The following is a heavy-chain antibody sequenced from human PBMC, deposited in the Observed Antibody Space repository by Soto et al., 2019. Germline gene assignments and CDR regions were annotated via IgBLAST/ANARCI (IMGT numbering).Heavy chain of an antibody. Sequence: QVQLVQSGAEVKKPGSSVKVSCKASGGTFSSYAISWVRQAPGQGLEWMGGIIPIFGTANYAQKFQGRVTITADESTSTAYMELSSLRSEDTAVYYCAREADYGGNSWVSLFDPWGQGPLVTASS. CDR2: IIPIFGTA. V-gene: IGHV1-69*01. CDR1: GGTFSSYA. D-gene: IGHD4-17*01. CDR3: AREADYGGNSWVSLFDP. J-gene: IGHJ5*02.